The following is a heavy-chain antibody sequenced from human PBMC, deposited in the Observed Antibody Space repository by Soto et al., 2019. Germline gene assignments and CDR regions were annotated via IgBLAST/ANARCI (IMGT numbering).Heavy chain of an antibody. CDR1: GFTFRDYW. CDR2: VNSGGTTT. J-gene: IGHJ4*02. D-gene: IGHD3-22*01. Sequence: PGGSLTLSCAASGFTFRDYWMHWVRQAPGKGLVWVSRVNSGGTTTKYADSLKGRFSISRDNAKNTLYLQMNSLRAEDTAVYYCARGPKYYESSDYHVPLDYCGEGTWVTVSS. CDR3: ARGPKYYESSDYHVPLDY. V-gene: IGHV3-74*01.